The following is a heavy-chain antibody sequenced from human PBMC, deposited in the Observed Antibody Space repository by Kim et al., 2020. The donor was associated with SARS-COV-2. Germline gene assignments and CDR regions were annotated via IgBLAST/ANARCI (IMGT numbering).Heavy chain of an antibody. CDR3: AKYLGNPPYFGS. D-gene: IGHD7-27*01. J-gene: IGHJ4*02. Sequence: YRGSVKGRFTISRDNTKDTLCLQMSGLTVEDTALYYCAKYLGNPPYFGSWGQGALVTVSS. V-gene: IGHV3-23*01.